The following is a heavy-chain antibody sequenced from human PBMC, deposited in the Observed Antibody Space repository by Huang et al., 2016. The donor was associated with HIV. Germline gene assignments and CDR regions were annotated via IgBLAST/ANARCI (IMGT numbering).Heavy chain of an antibody. CDR1: GGSFSDQI. CDR2: SIPLFRAP. CDR3: AMSLRYQYDSRSYWGRYFDY. V-gene: IGHV1-69*01. Sequence: QVQLEQSGPAVRKPGSSVKVSCQASGGSFSDQIISWVRQAPGQRFELVGGSIPLFRAPAYAQEFKGRVTMTADESTATIYMELNSLTSEDTAVYYCAMSLRYQYDSRSYWGRYFDYWGQGTLVTVSS. J-gene: IGHJ4*02. D-gene: IGHD3-16*01.